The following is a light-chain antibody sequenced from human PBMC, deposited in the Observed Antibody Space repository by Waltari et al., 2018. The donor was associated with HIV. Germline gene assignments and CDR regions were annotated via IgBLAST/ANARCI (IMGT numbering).Light chain of an antibody. V-gene: IGKV4-1*01. CDR2: WAS. J-gene: IGKJ1*01. Sequence: DIVMTPSPDSLVVSLGERATINCKSSQSVLYRSNNRNYLAWYQQKPGQPPKLLIYWASTRESGVPDRFSGRGSGTDFTHTISSLQAEDVAVYYCQQYYSTPWTFGQGTKVEIK. CDR1: QSVLYRSNNRNY. CDR3: QQYYSTPWT.